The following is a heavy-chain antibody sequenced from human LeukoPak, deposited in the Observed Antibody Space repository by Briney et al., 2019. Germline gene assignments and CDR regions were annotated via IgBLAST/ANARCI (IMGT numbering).Heavy chain of an antibody. D-gene: IGHD4-23*01. CDR3: ARYSHGGTVTVDY. CDR1: GCSISSGGYY. V-gene: IGHV4-30-2*01. J-gene: IGHJ4*02. CDR2: TYHSEST. Sequence: SQTLSLTCTVSGCSISSGGYYWSWIRQPPGKDLEWIGYTYHSESTYYNPSLKSRVTISVDRSKNQFSLMLSSVTDADTAVYYCARYSHGGTVTVDYWGQGTLVTVSS.